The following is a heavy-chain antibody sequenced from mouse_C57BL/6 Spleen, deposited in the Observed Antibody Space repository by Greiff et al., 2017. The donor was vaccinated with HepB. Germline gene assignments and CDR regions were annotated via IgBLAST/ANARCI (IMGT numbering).Heavy chain of an antibody. J-gene: IGHJ2*01. CDR1: GYAFTNYL. V-gene: IGHV1-54*01. D-gene: IGHD4-1*01. Sequence: VQLQQSGAELVRPGTSVKVSCKASGYAFTNYLIEWVKQRPGQGLEWIGVINPGSGGTNYNEKFKGKATLTADKSSNTAYMQRSSLTSEDSAVDFCARSDWNEGDYWGQGTTLTVSS. CDR3: ARSDWNEGDY. CDR2: INPGSGGT.